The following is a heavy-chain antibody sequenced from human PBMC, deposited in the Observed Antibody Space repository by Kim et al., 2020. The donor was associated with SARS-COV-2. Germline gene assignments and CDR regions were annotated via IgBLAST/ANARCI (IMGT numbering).Heavy chain of an antibody. D-gene: IGHD2-8*01. V-gene: IGHV3-30*07. Sequence: GRFTISRDNSKNTLYLQMNSLRAEDTAVYYCARGTLYCTNGVCEDWYFDLWGRGTLVTVSS. CDR3: ARGTLYCTNGVCEDWYFDL. J-gene: IGHJ2*01.